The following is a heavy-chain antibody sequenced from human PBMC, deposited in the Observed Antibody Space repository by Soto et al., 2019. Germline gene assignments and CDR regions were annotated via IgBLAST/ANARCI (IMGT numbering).Heavy chain of an antibody. V-gene: IGHV4-31*11. Sequence: QVQLQESGPGLVKPSQTLSLTRAVSGGSISGNGYYWNWIRQHPGKGLEWIGYISYSGRTFYSPSLKSRVTPSLDTSKNQFSLKLSSVTAADTAIYYCARGSIFGVVLNAFDIWGQGTMVAVSS. CDR3: ARGSIFGVVLNAFDI. D-gene: IGHD3-3*01. CDR2: ISYSGRT. J-gene: IGHJ3*02. CDR1: GGSISGNGYY.